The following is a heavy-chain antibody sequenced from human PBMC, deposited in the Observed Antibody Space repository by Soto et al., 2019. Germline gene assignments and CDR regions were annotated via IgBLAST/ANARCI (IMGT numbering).Heavy chain of an antibody. Sequence: QVQLVQSGAEVKKPGSSVKVSCKASGGTFSSYTISWVRQAPGQGLEWMGRIIPILGIANYAQKFQGRVTITGDKSTSPVYMQLRSQRSEDTAVYDCARSRHHLLCAMVRGESFPFDPWGQGTLVNVSS. J-gene: IGHJ5*02. CDR1: GGTFSSYT. V-gene: IGHV1-69*02. CDR2: IIPILGIA. CDR3: ARSRHHLLCAMVRGESFPFDP. D-gene: IGHD3-10*01.